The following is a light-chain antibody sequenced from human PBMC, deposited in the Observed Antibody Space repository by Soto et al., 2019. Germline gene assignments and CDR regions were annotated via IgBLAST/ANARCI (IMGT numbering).Light chain of an antibody. J-gene: IGKJ1*01. V-gene: IGKV3-15*01. CDR2: GAS. CDR1: QSIGDT. CDR3: QQYNNWTWT. Sequence: EIVLTQSPATLSVSPGGRATLSCRASQSIGDTLAWYQKKPGQDPRLLIYGASSRVTGFPARFSGSGSGTDFNLTISRLQSDEFAVYYCQQYNNWTWTVGQGTKLEIK.